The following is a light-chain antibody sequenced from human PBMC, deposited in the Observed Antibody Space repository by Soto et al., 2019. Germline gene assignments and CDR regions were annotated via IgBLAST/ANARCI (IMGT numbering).Light chain of an antibody. CDR1: QSVSSSH. CDR2: GAS. Sequence: EVVMTQSPATLSVSPGERGTLFCRASQSVSSSHLVWYQQKPGQAPRLLIYGASTRATGIPDRFSGSGSGTDFTLTITSLEPEDFAVYYCQQFSTFGQGTRLENK. V-gene: IGKV3-20*01. J-gene: IGKJ5*01. CDR3: QQFST.